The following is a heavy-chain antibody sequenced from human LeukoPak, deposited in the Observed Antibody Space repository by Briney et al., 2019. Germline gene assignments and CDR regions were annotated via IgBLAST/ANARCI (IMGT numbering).Heavy chain of an antibody. CDR2: IKQDGSEK. Sequence: GGSLRLSCAASGFTFSSYRMSWVRQAPGKGLEWVAHIKQDGSEKYYVDSVKGRFTISRDNAKNSLYLQMNSLRAEDTAVYYCARALGWFDPWGQGTLVTVSS. CDR3: ARALGWFDP. V-gene: IGHV3-7*01. J-gene: IGHJ5*02. CDR1: GFTFSSYR. D-gene: IGHD7-27*01.